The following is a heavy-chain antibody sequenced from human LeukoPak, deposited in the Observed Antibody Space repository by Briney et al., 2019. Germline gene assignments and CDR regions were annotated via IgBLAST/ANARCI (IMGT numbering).Heavy chain of an antibody. CDR1: GFTFSSYA. D-gene: IGHD3-22*01. Sequence: GSSLRLSCAVSGFTFSSYAMSWVRQAPGKGLEWVSAISGSGGSTYYADSVKGRFTISRDNSKNTLYLQMNSLRAEDTAVYYCAKDLVTMIVVVPLFDYWGQGTLVTVSS. CDR2: ISGSGGST. CDR3: AKDLVTMIVVVPLFDY. J-gene: IGHJ4*02. V-gene: IGHV3-23*01.